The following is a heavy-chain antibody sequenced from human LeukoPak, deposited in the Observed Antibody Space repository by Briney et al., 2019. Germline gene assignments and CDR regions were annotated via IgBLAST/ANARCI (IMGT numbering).Heavy chain of an antibody. V-gene: IGHV3-11*01. J-gene: IGHJ4*02. CDR3: AKVKGDKYGDYSFDY. Sequence: GGSLRLSCAASGFTFSDYYMSWIRQAPGKGLEWVSYISSSGSTIYYADSVKGRFTISRDNAKNSLYLQMNSLRAEDTAVYYCAKVKGDKYGDYSFDYWGQGTLVTVSS. D-gene: IGHD4-17*01. CDR1: GFTFSDYY. CDR2: ISSSGSTI.